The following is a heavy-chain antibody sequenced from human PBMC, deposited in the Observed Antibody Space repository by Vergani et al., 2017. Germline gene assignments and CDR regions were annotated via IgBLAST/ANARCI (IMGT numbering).Heavy chain of an antibody. Sequence: QITLKESGPTLVKPTQTLTLTCTFSGFSLNTRGVSVAWIRQPPGKALDWLALMYWNDDQHYSPSLNNRVTITKDPSKKQVVLTMTHMDYVDTGTYYCVYRQSECGTTGCFFPFYYCYYLHVWRKGTTVTVSS. D-gene: IGHD1-7*01. J-gene: IGHJ6*03. V-gene: IGHV2-5*04. CDR1: GFSLNTRGVS. CDR3: VYRQSECGTTGCFFPFYYCYYLHV. CDR2: MYWNDDQ.